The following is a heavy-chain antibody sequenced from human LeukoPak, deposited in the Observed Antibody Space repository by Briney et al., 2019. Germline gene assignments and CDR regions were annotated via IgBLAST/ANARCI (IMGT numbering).Heavy chain of an antibody. CDR2: INPNSGGT. D-gene: IGHD2-15*01. V-gene: IGHV1-2*02. CDR3: ARDLRYCSGGSCYQYGMDV. CDR1: GYTFTGYY. Sequence: ASVKVSCKASGYTFTGYYMHWVRQAPGQGREWMGWINPNSGGTNYAQKFQGRVTMTRDTSISTAYMELCRLRSDDTAVYYCARDLRYCSGGSCYQYGMDVWGQGTTVTVSS. J-gene: IGHJ6*02.